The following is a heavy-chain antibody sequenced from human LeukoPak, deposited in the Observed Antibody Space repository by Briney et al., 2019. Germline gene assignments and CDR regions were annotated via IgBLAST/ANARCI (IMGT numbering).Heavy chain of an antibody. V-gene: IGHV4-31*03. J-gene: IGHJ4*02. D-gene: IGHD2-2*01. CDR3: ARGEEYVYYFDY. Sequence: SQTLSLTCTVSGGSISSAGYYWSWIRQHPGKGLEWIGYIYYNGQTYYNPSLKSRLTLSADTSDNQFSLKVTSVTAADAAVYYCARGEEYVYYFDYWGQGSLVTVSS. CDR1: GGSISSAGYY. CDR2: IYYNGQT.